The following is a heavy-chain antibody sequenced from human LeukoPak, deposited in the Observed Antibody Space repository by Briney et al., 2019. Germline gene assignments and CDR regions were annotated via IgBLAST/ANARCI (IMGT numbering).Heavy chain of an antibody. J-gene: IGHJ4*02. CDR2: LSGSGGGP. D-gene: IGHD3-10*01. V-gene: IGHV3-23*01. Sequence: GGSLRFSVAVLGITLSNYGGSGVRRAPGKGLEWVEGLSGSGGGPNYADSVKGRFTISRDNAKNTLYLQMNSLRAEDTAVYFCAKRGVVIRVILVGFHKEAYYFDSWGQGALVTVSS. CDR3: AKRGVVIRVILVGFHKEAYYFDS. CDR1: GITLSNYG.